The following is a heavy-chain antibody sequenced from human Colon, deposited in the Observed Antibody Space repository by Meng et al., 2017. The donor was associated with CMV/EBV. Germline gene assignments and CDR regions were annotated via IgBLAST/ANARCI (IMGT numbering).Heavy chain of an antibody. CDR2: IRYDGSKK. J-gene: IGHJ4*02. CDR1: GFTFSTYG. Sequence: GESLKISCAASGFTFSTYGMHWVRQAPGKGLEWMAFIRYDGSKKYYADSVKGRFTISRDNSKNTLYLQLNSLRAEDTAVYYCANEVNFGSPFDYWGQGTLVTVSS. V-gene: IGHV3-30*02. D-gene: IGHD3/OR15-3a*01. CDR3: ANEVNFGSPFDY.